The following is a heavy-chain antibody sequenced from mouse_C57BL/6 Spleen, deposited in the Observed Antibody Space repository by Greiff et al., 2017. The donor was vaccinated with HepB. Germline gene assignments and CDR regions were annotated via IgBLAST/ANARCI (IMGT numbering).Heavy chain of an antibody. CDR3: ARRDIYYDYGGFAY. D-gene: IGHD2-4*01. Sequence: EVQLQQSGPELVKPGASVKISCKASGYTFTDYYMNWVKQSHGKSLEWIGDINPNNGGTSYNQKFKGKATLTVDKSSSTAYMELRSLTSEDSAVYYCARRDIYYDYGGFAYWGQGTLVTVSA. CDR1: GYTFTDYY. V-gene: IGHV1-26*01. CDR2: INPNNGGT. J-gene: IGHJ3*01.